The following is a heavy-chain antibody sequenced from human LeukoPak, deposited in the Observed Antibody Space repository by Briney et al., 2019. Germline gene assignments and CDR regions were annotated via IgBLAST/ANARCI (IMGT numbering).Heavy chain of an antibody. V-gene: IGHV3-21*01. CDR2: ISSSSSYI. CDR3: ARDPGGDPQTDYYYYYYMDV. CDR1: GFTFSDYS. J-gene: IGHJ6*03. Sequence: PGESLRLSCAASGFTFSDYSMNWVRQAPGKGLEWVSSISSSSSYIYYADSVKGRFTISRDNAKSSLYLQMNSLRAEDTAVYYCARDPGGDPQTDYYYYYYMDVWGKGTTVTVSS. D-gene: IGHD2-21*02.